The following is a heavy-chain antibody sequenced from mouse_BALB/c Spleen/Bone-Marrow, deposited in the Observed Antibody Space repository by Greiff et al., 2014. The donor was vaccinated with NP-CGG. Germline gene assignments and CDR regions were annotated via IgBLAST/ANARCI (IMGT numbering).Heavy chain of an antibody. Sequence: DLVKPGASVKLSCKASGYSFTSYWINWIKQRPGQGLEWIGRIAPGSGTTYYNEMFKGKATLTVDTSSTTAYIQLSSLSSEDSAVYSCERFPFYCGSRFYCFDYWGQGTTLTVSS. CDR3: ERFPFYCGSRFYCFDY. CDR1: GYSFTSYW. V-gene: IGHV1S41*01. CDR2: IAPGSGTT. J-gene: IGHJ2*01. D-gene: IGHD1-1*01.